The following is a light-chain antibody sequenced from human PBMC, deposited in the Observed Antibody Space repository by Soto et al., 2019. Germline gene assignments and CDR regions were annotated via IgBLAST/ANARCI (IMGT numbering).Light chain of an antibody. CDR2: KAS. CDR3: QQYNSFLYT. J-gene: IGKJ2*01. V-gene: IGKV1-5*03. CDR1: QSISDW. Sequence: DIQVTQSPSTLCAPVGVRVTITCRASQSISDWLAWYQQKPGKAPKLLIDKASSLYSGVTSRFSGSGSGTELTLTISSLHPDEFATYHCQQYNSFLYTFGQGTKVDIK.